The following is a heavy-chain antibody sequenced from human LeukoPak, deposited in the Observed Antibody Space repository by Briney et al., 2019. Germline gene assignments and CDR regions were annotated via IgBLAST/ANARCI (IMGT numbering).Heavy chain of an antibody. CDR3: AKDLRGGSGSSLDS. CDR1: GFTFSDYW. Sequence: QAGGSLRLSCAATGFTFSDYWMSWVRQAPGKGLEWVTVISYDGSNKYYADSVKGRFTISRDNSKNTLYLQMNSLRAEDTALYYCAKDLRGGSGSSLDSWGQGAPVTVSS. V-gene: IGHV3-30*18. D-gene: IGHD3-10*01. CDR2: ISYDGSNK. J-gene: IGHJ4*02.